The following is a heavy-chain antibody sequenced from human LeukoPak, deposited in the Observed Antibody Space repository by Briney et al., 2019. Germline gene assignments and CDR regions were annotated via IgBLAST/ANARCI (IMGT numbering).Heavy chain of an antibody. V-gene: IGHV3-30-3*01. CDR2: TSSDLNVK. Sequence: GGSLRLSCAASGFTFRNYVIHLGRQAPGSRLEWVAVTSSDLNVKLYADSVKGRFTISRDNSRSTLYLQMNSLRPEDTAIYYCAREGYYGSGSPPSLYFDYWGQRTLVTVSS. D-gene: IGHD3-10*01. J-gene: IGHJ4*02. CDR3: AREGYYGSGSPPSLYFDY. CDR1: GFTFRNYV.